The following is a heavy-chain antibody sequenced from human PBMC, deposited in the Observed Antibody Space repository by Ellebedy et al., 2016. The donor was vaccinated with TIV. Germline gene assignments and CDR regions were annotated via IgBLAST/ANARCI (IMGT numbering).Heavy chain of an antibody. V-gene: IGHV3-23*01. D-gene: IGHD3-10*01. Sequence: GGSLRLXXAASGFTFSSYSMSWVRQAPGKGLEWVSAISGSGGSTYYADSVKGRFTISRDNSKNTLYLQMNSLRAEDTAVYYCAKEGGNYYGSGSRNGAFDIWGQGTMVTVSS. CDR2: ISGSGGST. CDR3: AKEGGNYYGSGSRNGAFDI. J-gene: IGHJ3*02. CDR1: GFTFSSYS.